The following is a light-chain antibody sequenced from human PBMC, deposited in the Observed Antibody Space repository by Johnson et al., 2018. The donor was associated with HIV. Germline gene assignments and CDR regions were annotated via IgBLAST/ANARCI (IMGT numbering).Light chain of an antibody. CDR3: GTWDTSLSAPYV. J-gene: IGLJ1*01. CDR1: SSNIGSNS. V-gene: IGLV1-51*01. Sequence: QSVLTQPPSVSAAPGQKVTISCSGSSSNIGSNSVSWYQHLPGIAPKLLVYDNNKRPSGISDRFSGSKSGTSATLGITGLQTGDEADYYCGTWDTSLSAPYVFGTGTKVTVL. CDR2: DNN.